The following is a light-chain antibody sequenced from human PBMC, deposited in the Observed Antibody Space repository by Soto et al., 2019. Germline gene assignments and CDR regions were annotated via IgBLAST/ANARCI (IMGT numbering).Light chain of an antibody. V-gene: IGKV1-5*03. J-gene: IGKJ1*01. CDR3: QHYNTYSTWT. Sequence: THSPATLSVSLRDRVTITVGASQSIINWLGWYQQKPGKAPKLLIYKASTLKSGVPSRFSGSGSGTEFTLTISSLQPDDFATYYCQHYNTYSTWTFGQGTKVDI. CDR2: KAS. CDR1: QSIINW.